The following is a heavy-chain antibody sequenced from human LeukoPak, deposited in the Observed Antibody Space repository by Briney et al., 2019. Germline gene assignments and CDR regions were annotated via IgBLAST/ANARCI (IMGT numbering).Heavy chain of an antibody. J-gene: IGHJ6*03. Sequence: ASVKVSCKTSGYTFTSFFIHWVRLAPGQGLEWMGWINPKTGGTNYGQKFHGRVTMTRDTSVSTVYMELRRLRYDDTAVYYCARGREILVVPFYYYIDVWGRGTTVTVSS. V-gene: IGHV1-2*02. CDR3: ARGREILVVPFYYYIDV. CDR2: INPKTGGT. D-gene: IGHD2-2*01. CDR1: GYTFTSFF.